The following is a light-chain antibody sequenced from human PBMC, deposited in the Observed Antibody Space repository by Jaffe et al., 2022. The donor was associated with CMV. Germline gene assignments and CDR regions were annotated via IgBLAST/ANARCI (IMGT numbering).Light chain of an antibody. V-gene: IGKV1-5*03. CDR1: QSFSGW. Sequence: DIQMTQSPSTLSASVGDRVTITCRASQSFSGWLAWYQQKPGKAPNLLIFKTSSLKSGVPSRFSGSSSGTEFTLTISSLQPDDFATYYCQQYNTNSPWTFGQGTTVDIK. J-gene: IGKJ1*01. CDR3: QQYNTNSPWT. CDR2: KTS.